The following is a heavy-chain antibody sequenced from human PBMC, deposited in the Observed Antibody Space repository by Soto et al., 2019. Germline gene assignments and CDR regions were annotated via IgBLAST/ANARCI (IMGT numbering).Heavy chain of an antibody. V-gene: IGHV1-18*01. CDR2: ISASKVKT. J-gene: IGHJ6*02. CDR1: GSTFTCYG. D-gene: IGHD2-8*01. CDR3: ARDSVRYCRDGVCYQGYYYFAMDV. Sequence: QVQLVLSGAEVKNSGASVKLSCKASGSTFTCYGSSWVRQAPGHGLESMGRISASKVKTNYAQKLQGRVTMTTDTSTGTDYMKLRSLRSNDTATYYCARDSVRYCRDGVCYQGYYYFAMDVWGQGTTVTVS.